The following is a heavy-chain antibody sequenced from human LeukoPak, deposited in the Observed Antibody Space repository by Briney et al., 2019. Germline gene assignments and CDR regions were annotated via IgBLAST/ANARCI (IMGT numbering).Heavy chain of an antibody. D-gene: IGHD6-6*01. CDR1: GGSISSYY. Sequence: SETLSLTCTVSGGSISSYYWSWIRQPPGKGLEWIGYIYYSGSTNYNPSLKSRVTISVDTSKNQFSLKLSSVTAADTAVYYCARHGGLIAARPNWFDPWGQGTLVTVSS. CDR2: IYYSGST. J-gene: IGHJ5*02. V-gene: IGHV4-59*08. CDR3: ARHGGLIAARPNWFDP.